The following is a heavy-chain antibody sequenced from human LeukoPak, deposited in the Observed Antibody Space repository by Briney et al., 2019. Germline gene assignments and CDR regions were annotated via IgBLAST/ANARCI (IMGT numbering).Heavy chain of an antibody. V-gene: IGHV3-11*01. CDR2: ISSSGSTI. J-gene: IGHJ3*02. D-gene: IGHD3-22*01. CDR3: ARGHYYYDSSGRLADAFDI. CDR1: GFTFSDYY. Sequence: GGSLRLSCAASGFTFSDYYMSWIRQAPGKGLEWVSYISSSGSTIYYADSVKGRFTISRDNAKNSLYLQMNSLRAEDTAVYYCARGHYYYDSSGRLADAFDIWGQGTMVTVSS.